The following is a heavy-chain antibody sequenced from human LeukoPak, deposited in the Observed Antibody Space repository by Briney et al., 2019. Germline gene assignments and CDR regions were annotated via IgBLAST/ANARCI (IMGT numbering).Heavy chain of an antibody. J-gene: IGHJ3*02. V-gene: IGHV3-23*01. CDR3: AKVSLSGYYYGSGSYNDAFDI. CDR1: GLTFSSYA. Sequence: GGSLTLSCAASGLTFSSYAMSWVRQAPGKGLEWVSAISGSGGSTYYADSVKGRFTISRDNSKNTLYLQMNSLRAEDTAVYYCAKVSLSGYYYGSGSYNDAFDIWGQGTMVTVSS. CDR2: ISGSGGST. D-gene: IGHD3-10*01.